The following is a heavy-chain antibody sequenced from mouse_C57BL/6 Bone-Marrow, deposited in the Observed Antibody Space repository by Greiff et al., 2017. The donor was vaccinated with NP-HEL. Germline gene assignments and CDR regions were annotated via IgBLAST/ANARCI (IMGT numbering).Heavy chain of an antibody. CDR2: ISNGGGST. J-gene: IGHJ4*01. D-gene: IGHD2-1*01. V-gene: IGHV5-12*01. Sequence: EVQVVESGGGLVQPGGSLKLSCAASGFTFSDYYMYWVRQTPEKRLEWVAYISNGGGSTYYPDTVKGRFTISRDNAKNTLYLQMSRLKSEDTAMYYCATIYYGNSYAMDYWGQGTSVTVSS. CDR3: ATIYYGNSYAMDY. CDR1: GFTFSDYY.